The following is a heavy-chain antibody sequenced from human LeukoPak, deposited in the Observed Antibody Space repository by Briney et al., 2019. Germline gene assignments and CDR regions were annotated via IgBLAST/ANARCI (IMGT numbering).Heavy chain of an antibody. D-gene: IGHD4-11*01. CDR3: ASKQGDY. Sequence: GGSLRLSCAASGFTFDDYAMHWVRQAPGKGLEWVSGISWNSGSIGYADSVKGRFTISRDNAKKSLYLQMNSLRAEDTAVYYCASKQGDYWGQGTLVTVSS. CDR1: GFTFDDYA. CDR2: ISWNSGSI. J-gene: IGHJ4*02. V-gene: IGHV3-9*01.